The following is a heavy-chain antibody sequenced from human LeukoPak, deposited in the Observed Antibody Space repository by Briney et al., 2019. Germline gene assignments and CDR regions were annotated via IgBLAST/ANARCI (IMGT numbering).Heavy chain of an antibody. CDR1: GFTFSSYG. CDR3: ATSLYCSSASCPFDD. V-gene: IGHV3-30*02. CDR2: IRYDGSNK. D-gene: IGHD2-2*01. Sequence: GGSLRLSCAASGFTFSSYGMHWVRQAPGKGLEWVAFIRYDGSNKYYADSVKGRFTISRDNSKNTLYLQMNSLRPEDTAVYYCATSLYCSSASCPFDDWGQGTLVTVSS. J-gene: IGHJ4*02.